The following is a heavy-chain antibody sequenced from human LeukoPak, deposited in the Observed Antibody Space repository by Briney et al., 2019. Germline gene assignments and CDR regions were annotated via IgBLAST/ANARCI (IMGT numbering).Heavy chain of an antibody. V-gene: IGHV3-74*03. CDR1: GFIFSNYG. Sequence: GGSLKLSCAASGFIFSNYGMHWVRQAPGKGLVWVSRVNSDGRITKYADSVKGRFTISRDNAKNTLYLQMNSLRAEDTAMYYCVRSDWFDNWGQGTLVTVSS. J-gene: IGHJ5*02. CDR2: VNSDGRIT. CDR3: VRSDWFDN.